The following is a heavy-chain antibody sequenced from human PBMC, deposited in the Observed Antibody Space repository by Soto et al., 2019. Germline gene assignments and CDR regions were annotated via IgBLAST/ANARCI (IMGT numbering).Heavy chain of an antibody. J-gene: IGHJ3*02. CDR2: ISSSGSTI. CDR1: GFTFSDYY. Sequence: QVQLVESGGGLVKPGGSLRLSCTASGFTFSDYYMSWIRQAPGKGLEWVSYISSSGSTIYYADSVKGRFTISRDNAKNSLYLQMNSLRAEDTAVYYCARPERSGYYTFAEAFDIWGQGTMVTVSS. V-gene: IGHV3-11*01. D-gene: IGHD3-3*01. CDR3: ARPERSGYYTFAEAFDI.